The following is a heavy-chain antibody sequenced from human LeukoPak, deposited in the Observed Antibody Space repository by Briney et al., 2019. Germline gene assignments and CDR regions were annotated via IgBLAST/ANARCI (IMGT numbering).Heavy chain of an antibody. CDR2: IYPGDSDT. D-gene: IGHD3-9*01. Sequence: GESLMISFKGSGXTFTNYWIGWVRQMPGKGLEWMAVIYPGDSDTKYSPSFQGQVTVSVDKSITTAYLHWSSLKASDTAMYYCARGASAIGNYNILTGYYNDYFDYWGQGTLVTVSS. CDR3: ARGASAIGNYNILTGYYNDYFDY. CDR1: GXTFTNYW. J-gene: IGHJ4*02. V-gene: IGHV5-51*01.